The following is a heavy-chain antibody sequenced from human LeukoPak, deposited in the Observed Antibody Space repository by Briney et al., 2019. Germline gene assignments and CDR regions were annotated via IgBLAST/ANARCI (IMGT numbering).Heavy chain of an antibody. D-gene: IGHD5-12*01. CDR1: GFTFSSYV. Sequence: GGSLRLSCAASGFTFSSYVMNWVRQAPGKGLEWVAVISYDGSNKYYADSVKGRFTISRDNAKNTLYLQMNSLRAEDTAVYYCAREDSGYDSVYWGQGTLVTVSS. J-gene: IGHJ4*02. CDR3: AREDSGYDSVY. V-gene: IGHV3-30*04. CDR2: ISYDGSNK.